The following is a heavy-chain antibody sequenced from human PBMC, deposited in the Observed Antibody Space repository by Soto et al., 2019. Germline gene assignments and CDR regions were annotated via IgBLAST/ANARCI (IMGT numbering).Heavy chain of an antibody. CDR2: ISGSGGST. D-gene: IGHD6-13*01. Sequence: GGSLRLSSAASGFTFSSYAMSWVRQAPGKGLEWVSAISGSGGSTYYADSVKGRFTISRDNSKNTLYLQMNSLRAEDTAVYYCAKQYLAAAGNNWFDPWGQGTLVTVSS. CDR3: AKQYLAAAGNNWFDP. CDR1: GFTFSSYA. V-gene: IGHV3-23*01. J-gene: IGHJ5*02.